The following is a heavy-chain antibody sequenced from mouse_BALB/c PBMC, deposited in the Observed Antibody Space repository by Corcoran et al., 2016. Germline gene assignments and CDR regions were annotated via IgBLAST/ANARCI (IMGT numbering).Heavy chain of an antibody. CDR1: GFSLSTSGMG. J-gene: IGHJ1*01. V-gene: IGHV8-12*01. CDR2: IYWDDDK. CDR3: ARRGYYNYVDWYFDV. D-gene: IGHD2-12*01. Sequence: QVTLKESGPGLLQPSQTLSLTCSFSGFSLSTSGMGVSWIRQPSGKGLECLEHIYWDDDKRYNPALKSRLTIAKDTSRNQVFVKITSVDTAVAATYYWARRGYYNYVDWYFDVWCAGTTVTVSS.